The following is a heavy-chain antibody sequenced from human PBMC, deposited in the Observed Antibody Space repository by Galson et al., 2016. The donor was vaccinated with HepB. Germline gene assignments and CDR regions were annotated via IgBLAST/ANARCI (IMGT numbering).Heavy chain of an antibody. J-gene: IGHJ4*02. D-gene: IGHD1-20*01. CDR2: INSDGSST. CDR1: GFTFSTYR. V-gene: IGHV3-74*01. Sequence: SLRLSCAASGFTFSTYRMHWVRQAPGKGLEWVARINSDGSSTDFADSVKGRFTISRDNAKNTLYLEMNSLRAEDTAVYYCARDNWDDAGCSVDHWGQGTLGTVSS. CDR3: ARDNWDDAGCSVDH.